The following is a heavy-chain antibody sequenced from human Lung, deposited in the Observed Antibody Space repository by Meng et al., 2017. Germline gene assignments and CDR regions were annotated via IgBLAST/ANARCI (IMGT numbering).Heavy chain of an antibody. CDR1: GFTFSNAW. V-gene: IGHV3-15*01. CDR2: IKSKTDGETT. D-gene: IGHD3-22*01. J-gene: IGHJ4*02. CDR3: QWLSTHPPDC. Sequence: EVQLVGSGGGLVEPGGFLRLSCATSGFTFSNAWMSWVRQTPGKGLEWLGRIKSKTDGETTDYAAPVKGRFSISRDDAKNTLYLQMNSLKTEDTAVYYCQWLSTHPPDCWGQGTLVTVSS.